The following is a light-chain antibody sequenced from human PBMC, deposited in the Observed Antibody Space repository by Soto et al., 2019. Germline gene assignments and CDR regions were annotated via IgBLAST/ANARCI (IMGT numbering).Light chain of an antibody. V-gene: IGLV2-14*03. CDR1: RLDVGGYNY. J-gene: IGLJ1*01. CDR3: CSYVSSKTYI. Sequence: QSALTQPASVSGSPGQSITISCTGTRLDVGGYNYVSWYQQQPGKAPKLIIYEVTNRPSGVSDRFSGAKSDNTASLTISGLQTEDEADYYCCSYVSSKTYIVGTGIKLTVL. CDR2: EVT.